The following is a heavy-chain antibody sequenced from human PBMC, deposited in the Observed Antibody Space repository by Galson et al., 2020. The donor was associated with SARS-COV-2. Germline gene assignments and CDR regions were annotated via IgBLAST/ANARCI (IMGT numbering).Heavy chain of an antibody. D-gene: IGHD1-26*01. CDR2: INPSGGST. CDR3: ARDKWELPGYYYYGMDV. CDR1: GYTFTSYY. V-gene: IGHV1-46*03. Sequence: ASVKVSCKASGYTFTSYYMHWVRQAPGHGLERMGIINPSGGSTRYAQKFQGRVTMTRDTSTSTVYMELSSLRSEDTAVYYCARDKWELPGYYYYGMDVWGQGTTVTVSS. J-gene: IGHJ6*02.